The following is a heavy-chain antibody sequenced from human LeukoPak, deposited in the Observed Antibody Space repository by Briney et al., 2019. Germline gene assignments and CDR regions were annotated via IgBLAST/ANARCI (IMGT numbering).Heavy chain of an antibody. CDR1: GGSFSGYY. CDR2: INHSGST. V-gene: IGHV4-34*01. J-gene: IGHJ6*02. D-gene: IGHD3-3*01. CDR3: ARGLRLRTISPHYYGMDV. Sequence: PSETLSLTCAVYGGSFSGYYWSWIRQPPGKGLEWIGEINHSGSTNYNPSLKSRVTISVDTSKNQSSLKLSSVTAADRAVYYCARGLRLRTISPHYYGMDVWGQGTTVTVSS.